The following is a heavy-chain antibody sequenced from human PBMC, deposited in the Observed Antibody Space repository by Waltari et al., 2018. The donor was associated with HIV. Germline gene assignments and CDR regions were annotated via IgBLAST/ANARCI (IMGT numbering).Heavy chain of an antibody. CDR1: GYSFTSHF. Sequence: VQLVQSGAELKKPGASVKVSCKTSGYSFTSHFVHWVRQAPGHGLEWMGGINTGGVGTRYAQRFEGRVTMTNDTSTSTVYMELSRLQSEDTARYYCVRSPDYEIFGGYPNWFDPWGQGTLVTVSS. CDR2: INTGGVGT. V-gene: IGHV1-46*01. J-gene: IGHJ5*02. D-gene: IGHD3-9*01. CDR3: VRSPDYEIFGGYPNWFDP.